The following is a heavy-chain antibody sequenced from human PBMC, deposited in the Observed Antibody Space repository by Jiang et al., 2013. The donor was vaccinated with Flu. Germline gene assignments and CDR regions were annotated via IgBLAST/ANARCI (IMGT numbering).Heavy chain of an antibody. Sequence: TFTSYGISWVRQAPGQGLEWMGWISAYNGNTNYAQKLQGRVTMTTDTSTSTAYMELRSLRSDDTAVYYCARDWDIVVVPAAYPITDYWSQGTLVTVSS. CDR1: TFTSYG. CDR2: ISAYNGNT. J-gene: IGHJ4*02. V-gene: IGHV1-18*01. D-gene: IGHD2-2*01. CDR3: ARDWDIVVVPAAYPITDY.